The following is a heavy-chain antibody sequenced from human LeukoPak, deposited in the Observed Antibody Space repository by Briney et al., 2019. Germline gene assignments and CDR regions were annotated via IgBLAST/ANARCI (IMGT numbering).Heavy chain of an antibody. D-gene: IGHD6-13*01. Sequence: GESLRISCKGSGYSFTSYWIGWVRQMPGKGLEWMGIIYPGDSDTRYSPSFQGQVTISADKSISTAYLQWSSLKASDTAMYYCARTGYTSRWAIDYWGQGTLVTVSS. CDR1: GYSFTSYW. J-gene: IGHJ4*02. CDR2: IYPGDSDT. CDR3: ARTGYTSRWAIDY. V-gene: IGHV5-51*01.